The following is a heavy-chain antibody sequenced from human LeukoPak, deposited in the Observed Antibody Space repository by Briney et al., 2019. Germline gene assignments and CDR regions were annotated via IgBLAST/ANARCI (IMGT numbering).Heavy chain of an antibody. CDR2: IWYDGSNK. Sequence: PGGSLRLSCAASGFTFSSYGMSWVRQAPGKGLEWVAVIWYDGSNKYYADSVKGRFTISRDNSKNTLYLQMNSLRAEDTAVYYCARGGLGIGDFDIWGQGTMVTVSS. D-gene: IGHD7-27*01. V-gene: IGHV3-33*08. CDR1: GFTFSSYG. J-gene: IGHJ3*02. CDR3: ARGGLGIGDFDI.